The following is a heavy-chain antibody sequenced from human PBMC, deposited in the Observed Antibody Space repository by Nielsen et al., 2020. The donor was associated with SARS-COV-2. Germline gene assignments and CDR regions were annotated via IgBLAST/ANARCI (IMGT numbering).Heavy chain of an antibody. Sequence: GVLKISCAASGFTFNIYAMAWVRRAPGGGLQWVTGVSASGGSTYYTDSVKGRFSISRDNSKNTLFLQMHSLRVEDTALYYCAKDGVVRGDALDLWGQGTMVTVSS. CDR2: VSASGGST. D-gene: IGHD3-10*01. J-gene: IGHJ3*01. V-gene: IGHV3-23*01. CDR1: GFTFNIYA. CDR3: AKDGVVRGDALDL.